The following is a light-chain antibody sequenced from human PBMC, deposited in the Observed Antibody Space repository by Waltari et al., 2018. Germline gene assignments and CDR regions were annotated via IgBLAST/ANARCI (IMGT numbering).Light chain of an antibody. V-gene: IGKV1-39*01. Sequence: DIQMTQSPSSLSASVGDRVSITCRASQTIRNFLNWYQQKPGKAPKLLIYAASTLESGVPSRFSGSASGTDFTLTISSLQPEDFATYYCQQSYTTPQTFGQGTKVEIK. J-gene: IGKJ1*01. CDR3: QQSYTTPQT. CDR1: QTIRNF. CDR2: AAS.